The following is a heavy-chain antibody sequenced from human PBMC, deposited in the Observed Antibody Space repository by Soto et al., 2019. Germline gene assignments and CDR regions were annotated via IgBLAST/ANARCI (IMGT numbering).Heavy chain of an antibody. CDR1: GFTFSTYS. Sequence: EVQLVESGGGLVQPGGSLRLSCAASGFTFSTYSMNWVRQAPGKGLEWISYISSGSPTVYYADSVRGRFTISRDNAKNSQQLQMNSLRDEDTAVYYCARGGWEHDYGGQGTLVTVSS. V-gene: IGHV3-48*02. CDR3: ARGGWEHDY. J-gene: IGHJ4*02. D-gene: IGHD1-26*01. CDR2: ISSGSPTV.